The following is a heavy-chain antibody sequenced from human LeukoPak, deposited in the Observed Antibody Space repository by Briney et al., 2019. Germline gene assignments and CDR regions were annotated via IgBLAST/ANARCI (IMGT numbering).Heavy chain of an antibody. CDR3: AGAPTLDYGDYREDYYYGMDV. CDR2: MTPNSGNT. J-gene: IGHJ6*02. CDR1: GYTFTSYD. Sequence: ASVKVSCKASGYTFTSYDINWVRQATGQGLEWKGWMTPNSGNTGYAQKFQGRVTMTRNTSISTAYMELSSLRSEDTAVYYCAGAPTLDYGDYREDYYYGMDVWGQGTTVTVSS. D-gene: IGHD4-17*01. V-gene: IGHV1-8*01.